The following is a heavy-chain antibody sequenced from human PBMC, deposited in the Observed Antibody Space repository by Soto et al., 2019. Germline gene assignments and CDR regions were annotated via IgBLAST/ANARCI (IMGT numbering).Heavy chain of an antibody. V-gene: IGHV1-46*01. Sequence: QVQLVQYGAEVKKPGASVKVSCKASGYTFTSYYMHWVRQAPGQGLEWMGIINPSGGSTSYAQKFQGRVTMTGDTSTSTVYMEVSSLRSEDTAVYYCARAETPGIAAAGPDYWGQGTLVTVSS. D-gene: IGHD6-13*01. J-gene: IGHJ4*02. CDR3: ARAETPGIAAAGPDY. CDR1: GYTFTSYY. CDR2: INPSGGST.